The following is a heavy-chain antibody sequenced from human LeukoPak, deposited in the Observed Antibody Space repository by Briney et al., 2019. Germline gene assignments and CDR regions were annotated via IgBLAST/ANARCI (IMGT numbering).Heavy chain of an antibody. Sequence: SETLSLTCTVSGGSISSSSYYWGWIRQPPGKGLEWIGSMYYSGSTYYNPSLKSRVTISVDTSKNQFSLKLSSVTAADTAVYYCARGQVVLLWFGELANWFDPWGQGTLVTVSS. V-gene: IGHV4-39*01. D-gene: IGHD3-10*01. CDR3: ARGQVVLLWFGELANWFDP. CDR2: MYYSGST. J-gene: IGHJ5*02. CDR1: GGSISSSSYY.